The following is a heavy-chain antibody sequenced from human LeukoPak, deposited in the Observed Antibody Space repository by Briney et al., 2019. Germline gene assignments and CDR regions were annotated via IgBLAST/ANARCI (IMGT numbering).Heavy chain of an antibody. V-gene: IGHV3-30-3*01. CDR1: GFTFSSYA. D-gene: IGHD6-13*01. Sequence: GRSQRLSCAASGFTFSSYAMHWVRQAPGKGLEWVAVISYDGSNKYYADSVKGRFTISRDNSKNTLYLQMNSLRAEDTAVYYCARGYSSSWYYDDYWGQGTLVTVSS. CDR2: ISYDGSNK. CDR3: ARGYSSSWYYDDY. J-gene: IGHJ4*02.